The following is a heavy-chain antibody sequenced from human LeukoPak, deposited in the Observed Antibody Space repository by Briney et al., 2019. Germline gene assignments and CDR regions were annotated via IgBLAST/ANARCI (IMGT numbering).Heavy chain of an antibody. V-gene: IGHV4-59*01. J-gene: IGHJ3*01. CDR3: ARGRLASDY. D-gene: IGHD4-17*01. Sequence: PSETLSLTCTVSGGSISRNYWTWVRQPPGKGLEWIGYIYYDGSTNYNPSLKSRVTISLYTSKNQFSLILSSVTAADTAVYYCARGRLASDYWGQGTMVTVSS. CDR2: IYYDGST. CDR1: GGSISRNY.